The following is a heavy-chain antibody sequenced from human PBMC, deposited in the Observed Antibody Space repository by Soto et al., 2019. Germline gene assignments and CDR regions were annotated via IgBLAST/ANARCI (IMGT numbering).Heavy chain of an antibody. CDR1: GFIFKNYA. V-gene: IGHV3-23*01. D-gene: IGHD1-26*01. J-gene: IGHJ6*02. Sequence: GGSLRLSCAGSGFIFKNYAMSWVRQAPGKGLEWVSGASASGTRTYYTDSVKGRFTISKDNSKNTLYLQMNSLRAEDTAVYYCARVNSGSYYYYYYYGMDVWGQGTTVTVSS. CDR2: ASASGTRT. CDR3: ARVNSGSYYYYYYYGMDV.